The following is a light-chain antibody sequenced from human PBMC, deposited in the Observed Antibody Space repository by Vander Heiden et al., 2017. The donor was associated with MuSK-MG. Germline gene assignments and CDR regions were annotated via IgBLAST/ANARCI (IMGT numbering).Light chain of an antibody. Sequence: SYELTPPPSVSVSPGQTASIPCSGDKLGDKYACWYQQKPGQSPVLVIYQDSKRPSGIPERFSGSNSGNTATLTISGTQAMDEADYYCQAWDSSTANYVFGTGTKVTVL. CDR1: KLGDKY. CDR3: QAWDSSTANYV. V-gene: IGLV3-1*01. CDR2: QDS. J-gene: IGLJ1*01.